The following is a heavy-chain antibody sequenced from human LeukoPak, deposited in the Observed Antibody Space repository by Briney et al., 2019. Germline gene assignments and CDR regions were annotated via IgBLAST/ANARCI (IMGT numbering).Heavy chain of an antibody. D-gene: IGHD3-22*01. CDR2: LKSKADDGAT. CDR3: TTGNRYYDSSGYYPYYFDY. Sequence: GGSLRLSCAGSGFTFSNAWMTWVRQAPGKGLEWVGRLKSKADDGATDYAAPVKGRFTIPRDDSKNTLYLQMNSLKTEDTAVYYCTTGNRYYDSSGYYPYYFDYWGQGTLVTVSS. CDR1: GFTFSNAW. V-gene: IGHV3-15*01. J-gene: IGHJ4*02.